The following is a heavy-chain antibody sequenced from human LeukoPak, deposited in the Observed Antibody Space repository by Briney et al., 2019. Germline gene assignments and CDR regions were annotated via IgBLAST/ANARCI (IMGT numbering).Heavy chain of an antibody. Sequence: GGSLRLSCAASGFTFSTHTMTWVRHAPGKGLEWVSVISGGGGATFYADSVKGRFTISRDNSKNSLYLQMNSLRAEDTAVYYCAKTSGRYSPPNDSWGQGTLVTVSS. CDR1: GFTFSTHT. CDR2: ISGGGGAT. D-gene: IGHD1-26*01. CDR3: AKTSGRYSPPNDS. J-gene: IGHJ4*02. V-gene: IGHV3-23*01.